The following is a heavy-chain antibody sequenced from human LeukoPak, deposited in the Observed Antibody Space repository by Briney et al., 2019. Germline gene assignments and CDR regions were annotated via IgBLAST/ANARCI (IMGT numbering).Heavy chain of an antibody. Sequence: SGTLSLTCGVSGGSITNTNYWTWVRQPPGKGLEWIGEVNLQGSTNYNPSLMGRVAISVDKSENHISLQLTSVTAADTAVYYCARERGPYRPLDYSGQGTLVTVSS. V-gene: IGHV4-4*02. CDR3: ARERGPYRPLDY. CDR2: VNLQGST. J-gene: IGHJ4*02. CDR1: GGSITNTNY.